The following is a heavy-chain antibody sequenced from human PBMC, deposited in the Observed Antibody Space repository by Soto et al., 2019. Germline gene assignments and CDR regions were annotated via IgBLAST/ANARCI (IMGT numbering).Heavy chain of an antibody. J-gene: IGHJ4*02. CDR1: GFTFSNYT. CDR3: AKGTLRVVFAPLDS. Sequence: EVQVLESGGGWVQPGGSLRLSCAASGFTFSNYTMTWVRQAPGKRLEWVSSISGSGGNTFHADSVKGRFTISRDNANNTLYRQMNSLRAEDTAIYYCAKGTLRVVFAPLDSWGQGTLVTVSS. V-gene: IGHV3-23*01. CDR2: ISGSGGNT. D-gene: IGHD3-22*01.